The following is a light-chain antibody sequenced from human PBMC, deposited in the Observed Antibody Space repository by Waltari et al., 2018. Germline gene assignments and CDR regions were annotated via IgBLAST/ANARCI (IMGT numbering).Light chain of an antibody. CDR1: SSDVGAYNY. V-gene: IGLV2-14*03. CDR3: MSYTSSSSWI. Sequence: QSALTQPASVSGSPGQSITLPCTGTSSDVGAYNYVSWYQQHPGKAPNLMISDVSDRPSGVSNRFSGSKSGNTAFLTISGLQAEDEADYFCMSYTSSSSWIFGGGTKLTVL. CDR2: DVS. J-gene: IGLJ2*01.